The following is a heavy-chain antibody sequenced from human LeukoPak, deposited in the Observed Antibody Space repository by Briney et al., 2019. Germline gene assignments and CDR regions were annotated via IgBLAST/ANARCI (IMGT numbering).Heavy chain of an antibody. CDR2: VNQAGGEK. CDR1: GFIVGSYW. V-gene: IGHV3-7*01. D-gene: IGHD6-13*01. CDR3: AIDTSAERGQQLAN. J-gene: IGHJ4*02. Sequence: GGSLRLSCAASGFIVGSYWMSWVRQAPGKGLEWVANVNQAGGEKYYVDSVKGRFTVSKDNAKNSLFLQMNSLRAEDTAIYYCAIDTSAERGQQLANWGQGTLVTVSS.